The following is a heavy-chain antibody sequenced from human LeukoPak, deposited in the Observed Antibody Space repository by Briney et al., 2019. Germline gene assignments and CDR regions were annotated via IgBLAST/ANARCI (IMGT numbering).Heavy chain of an antibody. CDR3: AKEKFRGAAVAGPFDC. D-gene: IGHD6-19*01. Sequence: PGGSLRLSCPASRFTFSSYGMHWVRQAPAKGLEWVAFIRYDGSNKYYADSVKGRFTISRDNSKNTLYLQMNSLRAEDTAVYYCAKEKFRGAAVAGPFDCWGQGTLVTVSS. V-gene: IGHV3-30*02. CDR2: IRYDGSNK. CDR1: RFTFSSYG. J-gene: IGHJ4*02.